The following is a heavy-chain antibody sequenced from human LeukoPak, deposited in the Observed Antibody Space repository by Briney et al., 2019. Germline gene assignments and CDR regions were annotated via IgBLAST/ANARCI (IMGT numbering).Heavy chain of an antibody. D-gene: IGHD5-24*01. CDR1: GGTFITYA. CDR2: IIPIFGTA. J-gene: IGHJ4*02. CDR3: ARRAPTLDGSNLYYFDY. V-gene: IGHV1-69*01. Sequence: SVKVSFKASGGTFITYAINWVRQAPGQGLEWMGGIIPIFGTANYAQKFQGRVTITADESTTTAYMDLSSLRSEDTAVYYCARRAPTLDGSNLYYFDYWGRGTLVTVSS.